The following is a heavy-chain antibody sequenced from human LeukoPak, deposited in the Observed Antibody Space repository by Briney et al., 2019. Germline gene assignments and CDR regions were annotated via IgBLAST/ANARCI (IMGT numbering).Heavy chain of an antibody. J-gene: IGHJ4*02. D-gene: IGHD5-12*01. CDR3: AKVKSGYDYGRGYFDY. Sequence: PGGSLRLSCAASGFTFSSYGMHSVRQAPGKGLEWVAFIRYDRSNKYYADSVKGRFTISRDNSKNTLYLQMNSLRAEDTAVYYCAKVKSGYDYGRGYFDYWGQGTLVTVSS. V-gene: IGHV3-30*02. CDR1: GFTFSSYG. CDR2: IRYDRSNK.